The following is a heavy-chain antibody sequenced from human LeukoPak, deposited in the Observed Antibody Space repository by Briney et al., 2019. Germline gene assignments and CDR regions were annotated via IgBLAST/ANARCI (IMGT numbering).Heavy chain of an antibody. CDR1: GFSFDDYG. Sequence: GGSLRLSCAASGFSFDDYGMSWVRQAPGKGLEWVSGINWNGAGTGYADSVKGRFTISRDNAKNSLYLQMNSLRAEDTALYYCARVSDISVAAYFDYWGQGTLVTVSS. V-gene: IGHV3-20*04. CDR3: ARVSDISVAAYFDY. D-gene: IGHD6-19*01. J-gene: IGHJ4*02. CDR2: INWNGAGT.